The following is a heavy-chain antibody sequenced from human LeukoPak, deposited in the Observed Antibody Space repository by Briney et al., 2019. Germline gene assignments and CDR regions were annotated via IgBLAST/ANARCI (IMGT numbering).Heavy chain of an antibody. CDR2: IYHSGST. D-gene: IGHD2-2*01. J-gene: IGHJ5*02. V-gene: IGHV4-4*02. CDR1: GDSISSSYW. CDR3: ARDRIVVPAANGWFDP. Sequence: PSGTLSLTCAVSGDSISSSYWWSWVRQPPGRGLEWIGKIYHSGSTNYNPSLKSRVTISVDKSKNQFSLKLSSVTAADTAVYYCARDRIVVPAANGWFDPWGQGTLVTVSS.